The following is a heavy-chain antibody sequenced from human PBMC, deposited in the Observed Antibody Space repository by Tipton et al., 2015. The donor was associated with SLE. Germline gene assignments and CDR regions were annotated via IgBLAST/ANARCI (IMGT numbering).Heavy chain of an antibody. CDR1: GGSISLYY. J-gene: IGHJ3*02. V-gene: IGHV4-4*07. CDR3: AADAFDI. Sequence: TLSLTCTVSGGSISLYYWSWVRQPAGKGLAWVGRIYNSGTTNYNPSLKSRVTMSLDTSKNQFSLKLTSVTAADTAVYYCAADAFDIWGQGTMVTVSS. CDR2: IYNSGTT.